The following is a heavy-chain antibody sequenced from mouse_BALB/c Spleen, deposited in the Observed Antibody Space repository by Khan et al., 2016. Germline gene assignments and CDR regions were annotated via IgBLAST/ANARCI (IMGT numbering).Heavy chain of an antibody. CDR1: GYSITSDYA. CDR3: ATYYCGSSHYAMAY. D-gene: IGHD1-1*01. V-gene: IGHV3-2*02. CDR2: ISYSGST. J-gene: IGHJ4*01. Sequence: EVQLQESGPGLVKPSQSLSLTCTVTGYSITSDYAWNWIRQFPGNKLEWMGYISYSGSTSYNPSLKSRISITRDTSKNQFFLQLNSVTTEATATYYCATYYCGSSHYAMAYWGQGTSVTVSS.